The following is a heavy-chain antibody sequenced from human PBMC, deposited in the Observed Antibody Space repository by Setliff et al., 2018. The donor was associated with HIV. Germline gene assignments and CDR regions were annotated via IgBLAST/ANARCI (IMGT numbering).Heavy chain of an antibody. CDR2: IYPGDSDT. D-gene: IGHD3-10*01. V-gene: IGHV5-51*01. J-gene: IGHJ4*02. CDR3: ARHGQYGSGSYYNRPFDF. Sequence: GESLKISCKGSGYSSTSYWIAWLRQMPGKGLECMGIIYPGDSDTRYSPSFQGQVTISGDKSISTAYLQWSSLKSSDTAMYYCARHGQYGSGSYYNRPFDFWGQGTLVTVSS. CDR1: GYSSTSYW.